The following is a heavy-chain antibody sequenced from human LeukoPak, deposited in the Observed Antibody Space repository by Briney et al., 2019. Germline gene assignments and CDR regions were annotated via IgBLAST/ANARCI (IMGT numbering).Heavy chain of an antibody. CDR2: ISAYNGNT. CDR1: GYTFTSYG. Sequence: ASVKVSCKASGYTFTSYGISWVRQAPGQGLEWMGWISAYNGNTNYAQKLQGRVTMTTDTSTSTAYMELRSLRSDDTAVYYRARMMDSSGYYDYYFDYWGQGTLVTVSS. J-gene: IGHJ4*02. V-gene: IGHV1-18*01. D-gene: IGHD3-22*01. CDR3: ARMMDSSGYYDYYFDY.